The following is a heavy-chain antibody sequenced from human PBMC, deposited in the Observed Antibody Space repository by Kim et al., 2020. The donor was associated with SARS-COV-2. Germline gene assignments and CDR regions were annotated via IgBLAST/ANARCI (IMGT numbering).Heavy chain of an antibody. J-gene: IGHJ4*02. CDR2: SDGSNT. CDR3: GRNVDF. V-gene: IGHV3-74*01. Sequence: SDGSNTNYTDSGKGRFTVSRDNAKNTLYLQMNSLRAEDTAVYYCGRNVDFWGQGTLVTVSS.